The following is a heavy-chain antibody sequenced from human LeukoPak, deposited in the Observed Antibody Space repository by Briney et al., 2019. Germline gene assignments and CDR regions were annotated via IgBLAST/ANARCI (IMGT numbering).Heavy chain of an antibody. CDR3: VRASGSFDY. CDR1: GFTFSDYG. Sequence: GGSLRLSCAASGFTFSDYGIHWVRQAPGKGLEWVAVIWSEGSNKYYADSVKGRFTISRDNSKKTLYLQMNSLRVEDAAVYYCVRASGSFDYWGQGTLVTVSS. D-gene: IGHD3-10*01. J-gene: IGHJ4*02. V-gene: IGHV3-33*01. CDR2: IWSEGSNK.